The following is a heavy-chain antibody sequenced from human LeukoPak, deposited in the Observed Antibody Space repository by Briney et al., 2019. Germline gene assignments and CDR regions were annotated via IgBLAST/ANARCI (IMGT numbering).Heavy chain of an antibody. J-gene: IGHJ4*02. CDR1: GFTFSNAW. CDR2: IKSKTDAGTT. CDR3: TTERDYYDSSGQIMRVDY. Sequence: GGSLRLSCAASGFTFSNAWMSWVRRAPGKGLEWVGRIKSKTDAGTTDYDAPVKCRFTISRDDTKNTLYLQMNSPKTEDTAVYYCTTERDYYDSSGQIMRVDYWGQGTLVTVSS. D-gene: IGHD3-22*01. V-gene: IGHV3-15*01.